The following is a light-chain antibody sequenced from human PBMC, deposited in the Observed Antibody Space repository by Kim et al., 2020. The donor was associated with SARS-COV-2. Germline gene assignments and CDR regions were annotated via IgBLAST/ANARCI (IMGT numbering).Light chain of an antibody. CDR3: SALDSSLSARV. CDR2: RNN. V-gene: IGLV10-54*02. CDR1: SNIVGNQG. Sequence: RQTATLTCTGNSNIVGNQGADWLQQHQGHPPKLLSYRNNNRPSGISERFSASRSGNTASLTITGLQPEDEADYYCSALDSSLSARVFGGGTQLTVL. J-gene: IGLJ3*02.